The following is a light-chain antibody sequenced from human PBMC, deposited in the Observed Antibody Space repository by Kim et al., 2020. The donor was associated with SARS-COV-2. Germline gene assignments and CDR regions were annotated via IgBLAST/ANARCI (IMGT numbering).Light chain of an antibody. V-gene: IGLV3-19*01. CDR1: SIRSYD. CDR3: NSRDSNDNVV. Sequence: LGQIRRITCQGDSIRSYDATWQQKKAGQALILVIYSKNNRPAGIPDLFSGSSSGNTASMTTTGTQAGDEDDYYCNSRDSNDNVVFGGGTQLTVL. J-gene: IGLJ2*01. CDR2: SKN.